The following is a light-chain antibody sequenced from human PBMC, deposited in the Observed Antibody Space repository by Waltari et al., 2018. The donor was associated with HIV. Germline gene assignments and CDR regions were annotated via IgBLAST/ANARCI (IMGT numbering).Light chain of an antibody. CDR2: GDS. V-gene: IGKV3-15*01. Sequence: EIVITQSPGTLSVSLGGRATLSCRASQSVSRNLAWYQQKPGQVPRLLVYGDSTRATGVPARFSCSGSGTEFTLTISSLQSEDSAVYYCQQYNTLPPYTFGQGTKLEIK. CDR1: QSVSRN. CDR3: QQYNTLPPYT. J-gene: IGKJ2*01.